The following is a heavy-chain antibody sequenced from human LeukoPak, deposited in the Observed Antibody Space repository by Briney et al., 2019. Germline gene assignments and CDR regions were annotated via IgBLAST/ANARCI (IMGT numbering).Heavy chain of an antibody. Sequence: ASVKVSCKASGYTFSSYDINWVRQATGQGLEWMGWMNPNSGNTGYAQKFQGRVTITMNTSISTAYMELSSLRSEDTAVYYCARIGVRFLEWLYWNDSLDIWGQGTMVTVSS. CDR2: MNPNSGNT. V-gene: IGHV1-8*03. J-gene: IGHJ3*02. D-gene: IGHD3-3*01. CDR1: GYTFSSYD. CDR3: ARIGVRFLEWLYWNDSLDI.